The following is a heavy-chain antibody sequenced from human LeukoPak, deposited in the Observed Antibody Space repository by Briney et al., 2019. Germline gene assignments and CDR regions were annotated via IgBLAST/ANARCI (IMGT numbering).Heavy chain of an antibody. Sequence: PGGSLRLSCAASGCTFSSYAMSWVRQAPGKGLEWVSSISGSGGNTFYADSVKGRFTISRDNSKNTLYLQMNSLRAEDTAAYHCAKGRKEDGDAALNYWGQGTLVTVSS. V-gene: IGHV3-23*01. CDR1: GCTFSSYA. CDR2: ISGSGGNT. CDR3: AKGRKEDGDAALNY. J-gene: IGHJ4*02. D-gene: IGHD4-17*01.